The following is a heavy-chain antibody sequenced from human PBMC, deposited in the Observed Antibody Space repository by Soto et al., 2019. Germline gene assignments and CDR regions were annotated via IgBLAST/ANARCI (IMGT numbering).Heavy chain of an antibody. D-gene: IGHD1-26*01. J-gene: IGHJ4*02. CDR1: GYTFTSYD. V-gene: IGHV1-8*01. CDR2: MNPNSSIT. Sequence: ASVKVSCKASGYTFTSYDINWVRQATGQALEWMGWMNPNSSITGYAQKFQGRVTMTSNTSISTAYMELSSLRSEDTAVYYCARDKVGAIDYWGQGTLVTVSS. CDR3: ARDKVGAIDY.